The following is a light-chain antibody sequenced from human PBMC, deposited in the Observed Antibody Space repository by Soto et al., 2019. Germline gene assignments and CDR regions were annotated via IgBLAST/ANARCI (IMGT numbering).Light chain of an antibody. CDR3: GSYTSSSTLV. J-gene: IGLJ2*01. CDR1: SSDDGGYNY. Sequence: QSALTQPASVSGSPGQSITISCTGTSSDDGGYNYVSWYQQHPGKAPKLKIYDDSNRPSGVSNRFSGSKSGNTASLTISGLQAEDEADYYCGSYTSSSTLVFGGGTKLTVL. V-gene: IGLV2-14*01. CDR2: DDS.